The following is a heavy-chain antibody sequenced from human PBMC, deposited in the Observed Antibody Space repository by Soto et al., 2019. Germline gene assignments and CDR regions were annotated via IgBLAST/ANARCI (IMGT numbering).Heavy chain of an antibody. V-gene: IGHV4-4*02. Sequence: SETLSLTCAVSGGSISSSNWWSWVRQPPGKGLEWIGEIYHSGSTNYNPSLKSRVTISVDKSKNQFSLKLSSVTAADTAVYYCARNKGAHGGYFDYWGQGTLVTVSS. CDR2: IYHSGST. CDR3: ARNKGAHGGYFDY. J-gene: IGHJ4*02. D-gene: IGHD1-26*01. CDR1: GGSISSSNW.